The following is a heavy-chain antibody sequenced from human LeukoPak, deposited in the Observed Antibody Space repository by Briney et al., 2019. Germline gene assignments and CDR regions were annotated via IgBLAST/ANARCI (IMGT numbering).Heavy chain of an antibody. D-gene: IGHD1-1*01. V-gene: IGHV3-21*01. CDR1: GFTFSSYS. Sequence: GGSLRLSCAASGFTFSSYSVNWVRQAPGKGLEWVSSISSSSSYIYYADSVKGRFTISRDNAKNSLYLQMNGLRAEDTAVYYCARGRNWNDVDWFDPWGQGTLVTVSS. CDR2: ISSSSSYI. CDR3: ARGRNWNDVDWFDP. J-gene: IGHJ5*02.